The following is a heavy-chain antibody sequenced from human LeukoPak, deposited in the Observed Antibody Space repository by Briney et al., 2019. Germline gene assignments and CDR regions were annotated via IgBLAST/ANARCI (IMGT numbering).Heavy chain of an antibody. D-gene: IGHD1-26*01. CDR3: ANDPVGATYYFDY. V-gene: IGHV3-23*01. J-gene: IGHJ4*02. CDR2: ISGSGGST. CDR1: GFIFSSYA. Sequence: GGSLRLSCAASGFIFSSYAMSWVRQAPGKGLEWVSAISGSGGSTYYADSVKGRFTISRDNSKNTLYLQMNSLRAEDTAVYYCANDPVGATYYFDYWGQGTLVTVSS.